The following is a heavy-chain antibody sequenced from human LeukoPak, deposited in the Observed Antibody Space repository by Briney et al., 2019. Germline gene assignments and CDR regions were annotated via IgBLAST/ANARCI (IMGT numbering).Heavy chain of an antibody. CDR2: IYSGGST. V-gene: IGHV3-53*04. CDR1: GFTVSSNY. Sequence: GGSLRLSCAASGFTVSSNYMSWVRQAPGKGLEWVSVIYSGGSTYYADSVKGRFTISRHNSKNTLYLQMNSLRAEDTAVYYCARGSGSYYYYGMDVWGQGTTVIVSS. CDR3: ARGSGSYYYYGMDV. D-gene: IGHD3-10*01. J-gene: IGHJ6*02.